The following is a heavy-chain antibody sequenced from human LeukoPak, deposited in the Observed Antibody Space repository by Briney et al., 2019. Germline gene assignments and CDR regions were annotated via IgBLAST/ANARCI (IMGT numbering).Heavy chain of an antibody. V-gene: IGHV1-69*04. CDR1: GGTFSSYA. Sequence: ASVKVSCKAPGGTFSSYAISWVRQAPGQGLEWMGRIIPILGIANYAQKLQGRVTITADKSTSTAYMELSSLRSEDTAVYYCARDRRPYSNYASDYMDVWGKGTTVTVSS. J-gene: IGHJ6*03. D-gene: IGHD4-11*01. CDR2: IIPILGIA. CDR3: ARDRRPYSNYASDYMDV.